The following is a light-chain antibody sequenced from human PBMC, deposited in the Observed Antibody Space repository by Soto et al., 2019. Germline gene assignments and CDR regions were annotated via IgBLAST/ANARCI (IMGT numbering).Light chain of an antibody. V-gene: IGKV3-15*01. J-gene: IGKJ1*01. CDR2: GAA. CDR1: QSVSSN. Sequence: EIVMTQSPATLSVSPGERATLSCRASQSVSSNLAWYQQKPDQAPRLLIYGAATRATGIPDRFSGSGSGTECTLDSGSLQSEDFAVYDCHQYNNWPPWTFGQETKVEIK. CDR3: HQYNNWPPWT.